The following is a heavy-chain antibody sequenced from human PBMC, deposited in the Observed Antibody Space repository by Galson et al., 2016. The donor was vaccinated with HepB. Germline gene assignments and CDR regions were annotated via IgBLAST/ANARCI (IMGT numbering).Heavy chain of an antibody. D-gene: IGHD2-21*01. Sequence: SVKVSCKASGYTFTGYYMHWVRQAPGQGLEWMGWINPDSGVTSYAQKFQGRVTMTGDTSTNTVYMELSSLRSEDTAVYYCAREQGETYFFDYWGQGTLVTVSS. CDR1: GYTFTGYY. CDR2: INPDSGVT. J-gene: IGHJ4*02. V-gene: IGHV1-2*02. CDR3: AREQGETYFFDY.